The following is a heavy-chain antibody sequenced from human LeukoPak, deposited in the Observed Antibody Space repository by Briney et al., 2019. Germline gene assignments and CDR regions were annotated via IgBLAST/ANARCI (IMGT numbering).Heavy chain of an antibody. CDR1: GFTFSSYE. CDR2: ISSSGSTI. D-gene: IGHD1-26*01. J-gene: IGHJ4*02. CDR3: ARDPTVGATQGPLDY. V-gene: IGHV3-48*03. Sequence: GESLKISCAASGFTFSSYEMNWVRQAPGKGLEWVSYISSSGSTIYYADSVKGRFTISRDNAKNSLYLQMNSLRAEDTAVYYCARDPTVGATQGPLDYWGQGTLVTVSS.